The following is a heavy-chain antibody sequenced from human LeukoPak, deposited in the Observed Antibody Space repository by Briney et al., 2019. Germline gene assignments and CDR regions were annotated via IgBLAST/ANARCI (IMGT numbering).Heavy chain of an antibody. J-gene: IGHJ4*02. CDR3: ARSGWGYDILTAYYSRYFDY. CDR2: ISSSSSYI. V-gene: IGHV3-21*01. D-gene: IGHD3-9*01. Sequence: GGSLRLSCAASGFTFSSYSMNWVRQAPGKGLEWVSSISSSSSYIYYADSVKGRFTISRDNAKNSLYLQMNSLRSEDTAVYYCARSGWGYDILTAYYSRYFDYWGQGTLVTVSS. CDR1: GFTFSSYS.